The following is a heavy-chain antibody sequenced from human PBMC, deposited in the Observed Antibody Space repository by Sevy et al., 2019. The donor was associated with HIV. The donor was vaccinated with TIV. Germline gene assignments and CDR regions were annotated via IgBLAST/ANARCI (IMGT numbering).Heavy chain of an antibody. V-gene: IGHV3-30*04. J-gene: IGHJ4*02. Sequence: GWSLRLSCAASGFTFSSYAMHWVRQAPGKGLEWVAVISYDGSNKYYADSVKGRFTISRDNSKNTLYLQMNSLRAEDTAVYYCARDTVYGVFNYWGQGTLVTVSS. D-gene: IGHD2-8*01. CDR3: ARDTVYGVFNY. CDR2: ISYDGSNK. CDR1: GFTFSSYA.